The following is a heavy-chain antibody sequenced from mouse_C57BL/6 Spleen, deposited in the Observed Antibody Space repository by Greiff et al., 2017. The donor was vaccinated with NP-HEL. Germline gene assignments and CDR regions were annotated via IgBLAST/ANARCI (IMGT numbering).Heavy chain of an antibody. CDR3: ARRDISDAMDY. D-gene: IGHD1-3*01. J-gene: IGHJ4*01. V-gene: IGHV1-82*01. CDR1: GYAFSSSW. Sequence: VQLQQSGPELVRPGASVKISCKASGYAFSSSWMNWVKQRPGKGLEWIGRIYPGDGDTNYNGKFKGKSTLTADKSSSTAYMQRSSLTSEDSAVYFCARRDISDAMDYWGQGTSVTVSS. CDR2: IYPGDGDT.